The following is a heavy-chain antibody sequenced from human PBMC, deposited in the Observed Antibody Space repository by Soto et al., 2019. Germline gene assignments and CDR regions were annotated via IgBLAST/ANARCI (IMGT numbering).Heavy chain of an antibody. CDR3: AKPEMATITGWFDP. D-gene: IGHD5-12*01. CDR1: GFTFSSYA. V-gene: IGHV3-23*01. Sequence: PGGALRLSCAASGFTFSSYAMSWVRQAPGKGLEWGSAISGSGGSTYYADSVKGRFTISRDNSKNTLYLQMNSLRAEDTAVYYCAKPEMATITGWFDPWGQGTLVTVSS. J-gene: IGHJ5*02. CDR2: ISGSGGST.